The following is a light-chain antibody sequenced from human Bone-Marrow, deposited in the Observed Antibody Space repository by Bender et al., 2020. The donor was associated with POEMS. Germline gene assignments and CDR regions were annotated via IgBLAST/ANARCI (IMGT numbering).Light chain of an antibody. CDR2: DNN. Sequence: QSALTQPASVSGSPGQSITISCTGTDTDIGTYYDDVSWYQQLPGKAPQLILYDNNKRPSGVSSRFSGSRSGNTASLTISDLQAEDEAHYYCSSCTGTNTLVFGGGTKLTVL. CDR1: DTDIGTYYD. J-gene: IGLJ3*02. CDR3: SSCTGTNTLV. V-gene: IGLV2-14*02.